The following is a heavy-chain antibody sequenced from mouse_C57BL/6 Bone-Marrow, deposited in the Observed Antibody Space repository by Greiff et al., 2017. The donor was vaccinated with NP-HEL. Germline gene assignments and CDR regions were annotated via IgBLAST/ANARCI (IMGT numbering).Heavy chain of an antibody. Sequence: QVQLQQSGAELAKPGASVKLSCKASGYTFTSYWMHWVKQRPGQGLEWIGYINPSSGYTKYNQKFKAKATLTADKSSSKSYMQLNSLTYEDSAVYYCATSGSPHYYCSPWFAYWGQGTLVTVSA. V-gene: IGHV1-7*01. J-gene: IGHJ3*01. CDR1: GYTFTSYW. CDR3: ATSGSPHYYCSPWFAY. CDR2: INPSSGYT. D-gene: IGHD1-1*01.